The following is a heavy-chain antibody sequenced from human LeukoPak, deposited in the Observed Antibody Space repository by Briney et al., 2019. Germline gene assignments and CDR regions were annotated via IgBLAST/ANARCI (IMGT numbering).Heavy chain of an antibody. CDR3: ATEPLNYGLDTFDT. D-gene: IGHD5-18*01. CDR2: ISSSGSTI. J-gene: IGHJ3*02. Sequence: GGSLRLSCAASEFTFSSYEMIWVRQAPGKGLEWVSYISSSGSTINYADSVKGRFTISRDNAKNSLYLQMNSLRAEDTAVYYCATEPLNYGLDTFDTWGQGTMVTVSS. V-gene: IGHV3-48*03. CDR1: EFTFSSYE.